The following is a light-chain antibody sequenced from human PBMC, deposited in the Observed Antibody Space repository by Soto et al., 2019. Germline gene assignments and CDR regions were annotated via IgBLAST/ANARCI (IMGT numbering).Light chain of an antibody. CDR1: SGHNSYT. Sequence: QPVLTQSPSASASLGASVKLTCTLSSGHNSYTIAWHQQQPGKSPRYLMKLKSDGSHTKGDGIPHRFSGSSSGAERYLTSSSLQSEDEADYYCQTWGTGIRVFGGGTKLTVL. J-gene: IGLJ2*01. CDR2: LKSDGSH. V-gene: IGLV4-69*01. CDR3: QTWGTGIRV.